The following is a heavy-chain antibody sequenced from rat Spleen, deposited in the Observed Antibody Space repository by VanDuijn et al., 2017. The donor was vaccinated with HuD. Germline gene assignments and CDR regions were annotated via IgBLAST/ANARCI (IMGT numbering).Heavy chain of an antibody. V-gene: IGHV5-31*01. CDR1: GFTFKNYW. CDR2: ITDTGGYT. Sequence: EVQLVESGGGLVQPGRSLKLSCVASGFTFKNYWMTWIRQAPGKGLEWVASITDTGGYTYYQDSVKGRFAISRDNAKSTLYLQMNSLRSEDTATYYCTTVLMGAGDYWGQGVMVTVSS. D-gene: IGHD1-12*02. J-gene: IGHJ2*01. CDR3: TTVLMGAGDY.